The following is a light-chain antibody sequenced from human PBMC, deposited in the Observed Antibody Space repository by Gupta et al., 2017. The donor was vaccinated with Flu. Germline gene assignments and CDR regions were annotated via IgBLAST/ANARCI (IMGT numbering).Light chain of an antibody. CDR2: RNN. Sequence: QSALTQPPSASGTPGQRVTISCSASSSNVGSNYVYWYQQLPGTAPKLLIYRNNQRPSGVPDRFSGSKSGTSASLAISGLRSEDEADYYCAAWDDSLSSWVFGGGTKLTVL. V-gene: IGLV1-47*01. CDR1: SSNVGSNY. CDR3: AAWDDSLSSWV. J-gene: IGLJ3*02.